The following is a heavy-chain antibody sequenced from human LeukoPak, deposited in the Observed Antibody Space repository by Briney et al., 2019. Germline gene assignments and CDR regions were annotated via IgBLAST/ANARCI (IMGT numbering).Heavy chain of an antibody. CDR2: ISWNSGSI. D-gene: IGHD4-11*01. CDR3: AKDKQRRRVTLIDY. J-gene: IGHJ4*02. V-gene: IGHV3-9*01. Sequence: PGRSLRLSCAASGFTFDDYAMHWVRQAPGKGLEWVSGISWNSGSIGYADSVKGRFTISRDNAKNSLYLQMNSLRAEDTALYYCAKDKQRRRVTLIDYWGQGTLVTVSS. CDR1: GFTFDDYA.